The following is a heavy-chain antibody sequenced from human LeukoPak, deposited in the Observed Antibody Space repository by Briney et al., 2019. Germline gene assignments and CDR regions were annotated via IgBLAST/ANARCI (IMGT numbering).Heavy chain of an antibody. CDR1: GGSISSYY. D-gene: IGHD2-2*01. V-gene: IGHV4-4*07. CDR3: AREDLVVVPAALDY. J-gene: IGHJ4*02. CDR2: IYTSGST. Sequence: SETLSLTCTVSGGSISSYYWSWIRQPAGKGLEWIGRIYTSGSTNYNPSLKSRVTMSVDTSKNQFSLKLSSVTAADTAVYYCAREDLVVVPAALDYWGQGTPVTVSS.